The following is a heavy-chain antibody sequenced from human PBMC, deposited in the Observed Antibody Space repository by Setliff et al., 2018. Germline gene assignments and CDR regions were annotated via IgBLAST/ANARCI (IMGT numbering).Heavy chain of an antibody. CDR3: ARDSGHYYYDSSGYYVVGYFDY. CDR2: ISSSGSTI. J-gene: IGHJ4*02. CDR1: GFTFSDYY. Sequence: GGSLRLSCAASGFTFSDYYMSWIRQAPGKGLEWVSYISSSGSTIYYADSVKGRFTISRDNAKNSLYLQMNSLRAEDTAVYYCARDSGHYYYDSSGYYVVGYFDYWGQGTLVTVSS. V-gene: IGHV3-11*04. D-gene: IGHD3-22*01.